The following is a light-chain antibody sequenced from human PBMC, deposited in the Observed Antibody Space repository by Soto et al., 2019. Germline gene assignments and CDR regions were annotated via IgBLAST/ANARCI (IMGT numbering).Light chain of an antibody. CDR1: QSISDS. CDR2: KAS. J-gene: IGKJ2*01. Sequence: DIQMTQSPSTLSAYVGDRVTFTCRASQSISDSLAWYQQKLGKAPKLLIYKASILESGVPSRFSGSGSGTEFTLTINSLQPDDFATYFCQHYDTYSYNFGQGTKLEIK. CDR3: QHYDTYSYN. V-gene: IGKV1-5*03.